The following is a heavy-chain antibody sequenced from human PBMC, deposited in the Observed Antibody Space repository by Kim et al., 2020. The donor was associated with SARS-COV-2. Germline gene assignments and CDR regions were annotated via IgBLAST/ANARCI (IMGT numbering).Heavy chain of an antibody. V-gene: IGHV3-30*18. CDR1: GFTFTSYG. J-gene: IGHJ4*02. D-gene: IGHD6-13*01. CDR3: AKDRSSSWCFDY. CDR2: ISYDGSNS. Sequence: GGYLRLSCAASGFTFTSYGMHWVRKAPGKGLEWVAVISYDGSNSYYADSVKGRFTISRDSSKNTLYLQMNSLRAEDTAVYYCAKDRSSSWCFDYWGQGTLVTVSS.